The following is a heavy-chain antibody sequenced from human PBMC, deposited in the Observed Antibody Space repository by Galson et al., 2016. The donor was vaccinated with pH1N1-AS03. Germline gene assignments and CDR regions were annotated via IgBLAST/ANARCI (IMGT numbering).Heavy chain of an antibody. CDR3: ASPYSGYDGQDAFDI. D-gene: IGHD5-12*01. CDR2: ISSSGSVF. J-gene: IGHJ4*02. CDR1: GFIFSSYS. Sequence: SLRLSCAASGFIFSSYSMNWVRQAPGKGLEWVSYISSSGSVFQYADSVKGRFTISRDNARTSLYLQMNSLRAEDTAMYYCASPYSGYDGQDAFDIWGQGILVTVSS. V-gene: IGHV3-48*04.